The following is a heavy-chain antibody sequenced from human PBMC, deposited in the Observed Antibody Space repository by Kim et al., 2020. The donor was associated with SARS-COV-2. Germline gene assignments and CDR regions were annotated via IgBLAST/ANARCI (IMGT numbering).Heavy chain of an antibody. J-gene: IGHJ6*01. Sequence: SETLSLTCTVSGGSISSSSYYWGWIRQPPGKGLEWIVSIYYSGSTYYNPSLKSRVTISVDTSKNQFSLKLSPVTAADTAVYYCAREDSSGSGDSYGMGV. CDR2: IYYSGST. CDR1: GGSISSSSYY. V-gene: IGHV4-39*07. CDR3: AREDSSGSGDSYGMGV. D-gene: IGHD3-22*01.